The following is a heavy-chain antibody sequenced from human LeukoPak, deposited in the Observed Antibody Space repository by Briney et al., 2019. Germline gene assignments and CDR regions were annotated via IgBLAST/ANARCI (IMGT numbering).Heavy chain of an antibody. J-gene: IGHJ4*02. Sequence: GRSLRLSCAASGFTFDDYAMHWVRQAPGKGLEWVSAISWNSGSIVYADSVKGRLTISRDNAKNTLYLQMNSLRAEDTAVYYCARGGYHAYYLDYWGQGSLVTVSS. D-gene: IGHD5-18*01. CDR2: ISWNSGSI. CDR3: ARGGYHAYYLDY. CDR1: GFTFDDYA. V-gene: IGHV3-9*01.